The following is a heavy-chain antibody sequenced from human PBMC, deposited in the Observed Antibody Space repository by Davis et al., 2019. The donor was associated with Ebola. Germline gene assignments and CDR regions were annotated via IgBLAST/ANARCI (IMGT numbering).Heavy chain of an antibody. D-gene: IGHD4/OR15-4a*01. CDR3: ALTTYYYYGMDV. CDR2: ISGSGGST. V-gene: IGHV3-23*01. CDR1: GFTFSSYA. Sequence: PGGSLRLSCAASGFTFSSYAMSWVRQAPGKGLEWVSAISGSGGSTYYTDSVKGRFTVSRDNSKNTLYLQMNSLRAEDTAVYYCALTTYYYYGMDVWGQGTTVAVSS. J-gene: IGHJ6*02.